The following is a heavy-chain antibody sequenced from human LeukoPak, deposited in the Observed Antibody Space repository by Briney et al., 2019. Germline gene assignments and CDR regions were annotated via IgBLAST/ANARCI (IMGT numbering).Heavy chain of an antibody. D-gene: IGHD2-2*01. V-gene: IGHV1-18*01. Sequence: ASVKVSCKASGYTFTSYGISWVRQAPGQGLEWMGWISAYNGNTNYAQKLQGRVTMTTDTSTSTAYMELRSLRSDDTAVYYCARRARYCSSTSCYPNFDYWGQGTLVTVSS. CDR1: GYTFTSYG. CDR3: ARRARYCSSTSCYPNFDY. J-gene: IGHJ4*02. CDR2: ISAYNGNT.